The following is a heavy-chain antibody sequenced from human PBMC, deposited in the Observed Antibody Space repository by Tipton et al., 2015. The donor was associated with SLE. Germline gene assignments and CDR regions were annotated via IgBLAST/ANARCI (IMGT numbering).Heavy chain of an antibody. CDR3: ARVTDYSGMDV. J-gene: IGHJ6*02. CDR1: GYSISSGYY. D-gene: IGHD4-11*01. Sequence: GLVKPSETLSLSCAVSGYSISSGYYWGWIRQPPGKGLEWIGSIYHSGSTYYKASLNSRVTISVDTSKNQFSLKLYSVTAADTAVYYCARVTDYSGMDVWGQGTTVTVSS. V-gene: IGHV4-38-2*01. CDR2: IYHSGST.